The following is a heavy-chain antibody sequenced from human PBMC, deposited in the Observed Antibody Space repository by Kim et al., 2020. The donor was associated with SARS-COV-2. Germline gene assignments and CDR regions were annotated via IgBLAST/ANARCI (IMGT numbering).Heavy chain of an antibody. V-gene: IGHV4-34*01. CDR3: ARGYSSGL. CDR2: SGST. J-gene: IGHJ4*02. D-gene: IGHD6-19*01. Sequence: SGSTNYNPSLKSRVAISVDTSKNQFSRKLSTVTAADTAVYYCARGYSSGLWGQGTLVTVSS.